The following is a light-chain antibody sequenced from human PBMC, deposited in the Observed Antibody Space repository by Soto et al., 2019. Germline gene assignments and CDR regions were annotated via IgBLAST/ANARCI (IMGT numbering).Light chain of an antibody. Sequence: AIHLTQSPSSLSASVGDRVTITCRTSQGIRSALGWYQQKPGKVPKLLIYAASTLQSGVPSRFSGSGSGRDFTLTISSLQPEDFATYYCLLDYSYFWAFGQGTKVDIK. CDR2: AAS. CDR3: LLDYSYFWA. V-gene: IGKV1-6*01. J-gene: IGKJ1*01. CDR1: QGIRSA.